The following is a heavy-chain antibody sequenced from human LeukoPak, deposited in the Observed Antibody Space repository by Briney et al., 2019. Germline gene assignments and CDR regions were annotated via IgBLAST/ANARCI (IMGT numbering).Heavy chain of an antibody. CDR2: IYPGDSDT. D-gene: IGHD5-24*01. Sequence: GESLKISCKGSGYSFTSYWIGWVRQMPGKGLEWMGIIYPGDSDTSYSPSFQGQVTISADKSISTTYLQWSSLKASDTAMYYCARQGWLQSEHNWFDPWGQGTLVTVSS. J-gene: IGHJ5*02. CDR1: GYSFTSYW. CDR3: ARQGWLQSEHNWFDP. V-gene: IGHV5-51*01.